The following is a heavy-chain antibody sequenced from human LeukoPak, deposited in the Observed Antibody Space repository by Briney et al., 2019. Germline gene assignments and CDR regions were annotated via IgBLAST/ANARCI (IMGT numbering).Heavy chain of an antibody. V-gene: IGHV1-69*05. Sequence: ASVKVSCKASGGSFRTFSMNWVRQAPGQGLEWMGGIIPMFGEGNYAQKFQGRVTITTDESRRKAYMELRSLRSEDTAVYYCARRYYYDSPTYFEDAFDIWGQGTMVTVSS. CDR2: IIPMFGEG. CDR3: ARRYYYDSPTYFEDAFDI. CDR1: GGSFRTFS. J-gene: IGHJ3*02. D-gene: IGHD3-22*01.